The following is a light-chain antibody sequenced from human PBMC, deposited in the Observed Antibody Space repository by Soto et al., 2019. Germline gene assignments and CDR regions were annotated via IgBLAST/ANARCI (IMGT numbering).Light chain of an antibody. Sequence: VVTQSPATLSVFPGETATLSCRASQSVSSDLAWYQQQPGQAPRLLIYGASTRATGIPARFRGSGSGTEFRLITSSLQSQDFATYYCSQYNTWHPKMAFGRGTKVEIK. CDR1: QSVSSD. CDR2: GAS. CDR3: SQYNTWHPKMA. V-gene: IGKV3-15*01. J-gene: IGKJ1*01.